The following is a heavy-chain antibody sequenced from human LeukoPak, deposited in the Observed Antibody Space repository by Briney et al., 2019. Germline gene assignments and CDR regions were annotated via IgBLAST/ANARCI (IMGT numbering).Heavy chain of an antibody. V-gene: IGHV3-48*01. D-gene: IGHD4-23*01. CDR2: ISSSSSTI. CDR3: AKAVRATRAYFDY. CDR1: GFTFSSYS. J-gene: IGHJ4*02. Sequence: GGSLRLSCVASGFTFSSYSMNWVRQAPGKGLEWVSYISSSSSTIYYADSVKGRFTISRDNAKNSLYLQMNSLRAEDTAVYYCAKAVRATRAYFDYWGQGTLVTVSS.